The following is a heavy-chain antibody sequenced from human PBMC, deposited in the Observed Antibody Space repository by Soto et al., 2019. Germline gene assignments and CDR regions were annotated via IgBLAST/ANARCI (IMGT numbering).Heavy chain of an antibody. CDR1: GFSFSTYA. CDR3: AGVRGSTRWYDFFEW. J-gene: IGHJ4*02. Sequence: QVQLVESGGGVVQPGRSLRLSCAASGFSFSTYAMHWVRQPPGRGLEWVAVISSDGGKKFYADSVKGRFTISRDNSKNTVYLQINSLRAEDTAVYYCAGVRGSTRWYDFFEWWGQGSLVTVSS. V-gene: IGHV3-33*01. D-gene: IGHD6-13*01. CDR2: ISSDGGKK.